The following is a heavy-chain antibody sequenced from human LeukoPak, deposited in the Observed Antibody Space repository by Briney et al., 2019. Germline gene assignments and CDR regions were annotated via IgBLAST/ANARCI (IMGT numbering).Heavy chain of an antibody. J-gene: IGHJ4*02. D-gene: IGHD6-19*01. CDR1: GYTFTSYD. CDR3: ARVRRNSSGMGG. Sequence: GASVKVSCKASGYTFTSYDINWLRQPTAQGLEWMGWMNPNSGNTGYAQKFQGRVTMTSNTSISTAYMELSSLRSEDTAVYYFARVRRNSSGMGGWGQGTLVTVSS. CDR2: MNPNSGNT. V-gene: IGHV1-8*01.